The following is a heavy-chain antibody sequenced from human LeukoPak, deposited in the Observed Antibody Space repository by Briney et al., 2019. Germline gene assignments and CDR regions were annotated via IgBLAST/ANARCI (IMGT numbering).Heavy chain of an antibody. D-gene: IGHD4-23*01. J-gene: IGHJ4*02. Sequence: GGSLRLSCAASGFTFSSYWMSWVRQAPGKGLEWVSAIRSSGGNTYYTDSVKGRFTISRDISKNTLYLQMNSLGVDDTAVYYCAKGTYGGNPGRYFDYWGQGTLVTVSS. CDR1: GFTFSSYW. V-gene: IGHV3-23*01. CDR2: IRSSGGNT. CDR3: AKGTYGGNPGRYFDY.